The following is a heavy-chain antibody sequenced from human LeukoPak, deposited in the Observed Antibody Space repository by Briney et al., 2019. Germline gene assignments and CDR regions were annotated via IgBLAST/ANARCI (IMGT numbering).Heavy chain of an antibody. V-gene: IGHV3-7*01. D-gene: IGHD3-9*01. CDR2: IKQDGSEK. J-gene: IGHJ4*02. CDR3: ARDHELGIDEKQGASYDILTGVNDY. CDR1: GFTFSSYW. Sequence: GGSLRLSCAASGFTFSSYWMSWVRQAPGKGLEWVANIKQDGSEKYYVDSVKGRFTISRDNAKNSLYLQMNSLRAEDTAVYYCARDHELGIDEKQGASYDILTGVNDYWGQGTLVTVSS.